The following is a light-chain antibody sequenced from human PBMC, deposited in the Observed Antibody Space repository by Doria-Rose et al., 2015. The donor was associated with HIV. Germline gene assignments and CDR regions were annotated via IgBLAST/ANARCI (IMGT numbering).Light chain of an antibody. Sequence: MTQSPETLSVSPGESATLSCRASQSVSTDLAWYQHKPGQALRLLIWGASTRATGIPARFSGSGSGTELTFTISSLQSEDFAIYFCHQYNNWPTFGQGTRLDIK. CDR1: QSVSTD. CDR2: GAS. CDR3: HQYNNWPT. V-gene: IGKV3-15*01. J-gene: IGKJ5*01.